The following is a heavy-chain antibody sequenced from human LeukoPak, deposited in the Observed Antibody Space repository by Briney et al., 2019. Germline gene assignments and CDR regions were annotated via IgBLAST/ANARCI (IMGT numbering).Heavy chain of an antibody. Sequence: GGSLRLSCAASGFTFSSYWMSWVRQAPGKGLEWVANIKQDGSEKYYVDSVKGRFTISRDNAKNSLYLQMNSLRAEDTAVYYCARARKLLRATVERYYFDYWGQGTLVTVSS. J-gene: IGHJ4*02. CDR1: GFTFSSYW. V-gene: IGHV3-7*01. CDR3: ARARKLLRATVERYYFDY. D-gene: IGHD1-26*01. CDR2: IKQDGSEK.